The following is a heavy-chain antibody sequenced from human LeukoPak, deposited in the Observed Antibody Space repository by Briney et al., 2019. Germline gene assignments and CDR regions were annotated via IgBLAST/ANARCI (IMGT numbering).Heavy chain of an antibody. CDR2: MNPNSGNT. CDR3: ARDEEAGWNDLDY. D-gene: IGHD1-1*01. V-gene: IGHV1-8*03. CDR1: GYTFTSYD. Sequence: ASVKVSCKASGYTFTSYDINWVRQATGQGLEWMGWMNPNSGNTGYAQKFQGRVTITRDTSTSTVYMELSSLRSEDTAVYYCARDEEAGWNDLDYWGQGTLVTVSS. J-gene: IGHJ4*02.